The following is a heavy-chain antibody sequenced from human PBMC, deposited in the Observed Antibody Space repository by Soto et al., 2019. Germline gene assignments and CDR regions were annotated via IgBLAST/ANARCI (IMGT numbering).Heavy chain of an antibody. D-gene: IGHD3-9*01. V-gene: IGHV4-61*01. CDR3: ARGVELRYFDWLLVGPRIDNHNWFDS. J-gene: IGHJ5*01. Sequence: SATLSLTCTVSGVSVSSGSYYWSWIRQPPGKGLEWIVYSYYSGNTNYNPSLKSRVTISVDTSKNQFSLKLSSVTAADTAVYYCARGVELRYFDWLLVGPRIDNHNWFDSWGQGTRVTVSS. CDR1: GVSVSSGSYY. CDR2: SYYSGNT.